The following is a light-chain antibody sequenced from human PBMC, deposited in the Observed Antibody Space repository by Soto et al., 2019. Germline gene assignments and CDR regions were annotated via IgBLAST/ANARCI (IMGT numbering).Light chain of an antibody. CDR3: QQYVGSPTT. V-gene: IGKV3-20*01. CDR1: QSVSSSY. Sequence: EIVLTQSPGTLSLSPGERATLSCRASQSVSSSYLAWYQQKPGQAPRLLIYGTSSRATGIPGRFSGSGSGTDFALNSSRLEPEDFAVYYCQQYVGSPTTVGGGTKVEIK. J-gene: IGKJ4*01. CDR2: GTS.